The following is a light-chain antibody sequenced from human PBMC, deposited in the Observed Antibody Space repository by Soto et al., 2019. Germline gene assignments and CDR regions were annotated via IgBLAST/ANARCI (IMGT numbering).Light chain of an antibody. CDR3: QQYGSSSTWR. CDR1: QSVSSAY. V-gene: IGKV3-20*01. CDR2: AAS. Sequence: EIVLTQSPGTLSLSPGERATLSCRASQSVSSAYLAWYQHKPGQPPTLLIYAASRRVTGIPDRFSGSGSGTDFTITISRLEPEDFVVYYCQQYGSSSTWRFGQGTKVEIK. J-gene: IGKJ1*01.